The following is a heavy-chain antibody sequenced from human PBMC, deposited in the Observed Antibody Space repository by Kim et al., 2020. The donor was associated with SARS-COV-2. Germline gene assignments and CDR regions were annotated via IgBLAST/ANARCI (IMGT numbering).Heavy chain of an antibody. Sequence: ASVKVSCKASGYTFSSYGISWVRQAPGQGLEWMGWVSNFNGRTHLAQRLQDRVTMTTDKTTNTAYMELRSLRSDDTAVYYCVRDFLERDSYNGDDLFDPWGQGTLVIVSS. CDR1: GYTFSSYG. V-gene: IGHV1-18*01. J-gene: IGHJ5*02. D-gene: IGHD1-1*01. CDR2: VSNFNGRT. CDR3: VRDFLERDSYNGDDLFDP.